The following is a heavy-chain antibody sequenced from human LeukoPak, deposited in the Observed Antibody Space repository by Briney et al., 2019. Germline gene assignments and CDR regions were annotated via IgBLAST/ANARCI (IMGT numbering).Heavy chain of an antibody. J-gene: IGHJ3*02. V-gene: IGHV3-23*01. CDR3: AKGSSGWYWIDAFDI. CDR1: GFTFSSYA. CDR2: ISGSGGST. D-gene: IGHD6-19*01. Sequence: PGGPLRLSCAASGFTFSSYAMSWVRQAPGEGLEWVSAISGSGGSTYYADSVKGRFTISRDNSKNTLYLQMNSLRAEDTAVYYCAKGSSGWYWIDAFDIWGQGTMVTVSS.